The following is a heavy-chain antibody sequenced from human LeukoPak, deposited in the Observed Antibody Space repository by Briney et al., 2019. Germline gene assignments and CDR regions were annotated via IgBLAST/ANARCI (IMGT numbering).Heavy chain of an antibody. CDR3: ARDRGYYYDSSGYPDLYWYFDL. CDR2: IIPIFGTA. CDR1: GYTLTELS. J-gene: IGHJ2*01. Sequence: GASVKVSCKVSGYTLTELSMHWVRQAPGKGLEWMGGIIPIFGTANYTQKFQGRVTITADKSTSTAYMELSSLRSEDTAVYYCARDRGYYYDSSGYPDLYWYFDLWGRGTLVTVSS. D-gene: IGHD3-22*01. V-gene: IGHV1-69*06.